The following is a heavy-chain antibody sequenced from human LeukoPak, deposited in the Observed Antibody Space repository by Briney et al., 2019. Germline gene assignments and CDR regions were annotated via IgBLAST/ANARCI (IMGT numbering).Heavy chain of an antibody. CDR2: IYYSGST. CDR3: ARVFWSGYSYFDY. D-gene: IGHD3-3*01. CDR1: GGSISSSSYY. V-gene: IGHV4-39*07. Sequence: SETLSLTCTVSGGSISSSSYYWGWIRQPPGKGLEWIGSIYYSGSTYYNPSLKSRVTISVDTSKNQFSLKLSSVTAADTAVYYCARVFWSGYSYFDYWGQGTLVTVSS. J-gene: IGHJ4*02.